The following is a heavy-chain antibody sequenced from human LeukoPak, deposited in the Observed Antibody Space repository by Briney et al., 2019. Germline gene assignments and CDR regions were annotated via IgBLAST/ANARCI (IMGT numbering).Heavy chain of an antibody. CDR1: GYTFTGYY. CDR3: ARDQRPPQINWFDP. J-gene: IGHJ5*02. CDR2: INPNSGGT. Sequence: ASVKVSCKASGYTFTGYYMHWVRQAPGQGLEWMGWINPNSGGTNYAQKFQGRVTMTRDTSTSTAYMELSRLRSDDTAVYYCARDQRPPQINWFDPWGQGTLVTVSS. V-gene: IGHV1-2*02.